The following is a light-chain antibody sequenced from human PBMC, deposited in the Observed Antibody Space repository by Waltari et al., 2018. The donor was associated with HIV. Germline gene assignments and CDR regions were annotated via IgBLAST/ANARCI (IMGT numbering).Light chain of an antibody. CDR2: DVY. V-gene: IGKV3D-15*01. CDR1: QSVSND. J-gene: IGKJ4*01. Sequence: EIVMTQSPDTLSLSPGERATLSCRASQSVSNDVVWYKQNPEQAPRLLVYDVYTRATGIPDKFSGSGSGTDFTLTISNLEPEDVGVYYCQQYNDWPLTFGGGTKVEIK. CDR3: QQYNDWPLT.